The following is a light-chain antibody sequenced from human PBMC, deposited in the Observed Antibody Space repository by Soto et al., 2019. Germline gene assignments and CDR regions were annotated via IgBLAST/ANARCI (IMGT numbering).Light chain of an antibody. CDR3: QQYTDSPIT. J-gene: IGKJ3*01. Sequence: EIVMTQSPATLSVSPGERATLSCRASQSVGNNLAWYQQRPGQAPRLLIHGAFTRASGVPARFSGSGSGTDFTLTISSLQSEDFAVYYCQQYTDSPITFGPGAKVYLK. CDR1: QSVGNN. V-gene: IGKV3-15*01. CDR2: GAF.